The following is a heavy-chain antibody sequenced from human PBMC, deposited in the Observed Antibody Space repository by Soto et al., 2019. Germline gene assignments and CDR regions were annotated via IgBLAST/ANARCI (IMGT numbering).Heavy chain of an antibody. CDR3: ASPKIAFYNWFDP. D-gene: IGHD3-3*02. Sequence: SETLSLTCTVSGGSISSSSYYWNWIRQPPGKGLEWIGSIYYSGSTYYNPSLKSRVTISVDTSKNQFSLKLSSVTAADTAVYYCASPKIAFYNWFDPWGQGTLVTVSS. CDR2: IYYSGST. V-gene: IGHV4-39*01. CDR1: GGSISSSSYY. J-gene: IGHJ5*02.